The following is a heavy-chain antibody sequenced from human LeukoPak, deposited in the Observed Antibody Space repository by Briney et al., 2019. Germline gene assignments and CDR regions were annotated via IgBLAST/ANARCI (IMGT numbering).Heavy chain of an antibody. J-gene: IGHJ5*02. CDR2: IIPIFGTA. D-gene: IGHD2-2*01. CDR1: GGTFSSYA. V-gene: IGHV1-69*13. Sequence: SVKVSCKASGGTFSSYAISWVRQAPGQGLEWMGGIIPIFGTANYAQKFQGRVTITADESTSTAYMELSSLRSEDTAVYYCARVRGIVVVPAANPPRGFDPWGQGTLVTVSS. CDR3: ARVRGIVVVPAANPPRGFDP.